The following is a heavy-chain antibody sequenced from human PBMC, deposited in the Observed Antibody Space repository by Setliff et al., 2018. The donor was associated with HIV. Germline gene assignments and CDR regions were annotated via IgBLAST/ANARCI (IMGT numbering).Heavy chain of an antibody. J-gene: IGHJ4*02. CDR2: ISGSGGST. V-gene: IGHV3-23*01. CDR3: ARDSPLSHFDY. Sequence: GGSLRFSCAASGLTFSTYPMSWVRQAPGKGLEWVSGISGSGGSTYYADSVKGRFTISRDNSKNTLYLQMNSLRAEDTAVYYCARDSPLSHFDYWGQGILVTVSS. CDR1: GLTFSTYP.